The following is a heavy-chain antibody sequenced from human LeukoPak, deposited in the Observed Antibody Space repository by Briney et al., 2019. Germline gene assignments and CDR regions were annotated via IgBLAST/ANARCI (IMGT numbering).Heavy chain of an antibody. CDR2: INPNSGGT. V-gene: IGHV1-2*02. CDR1: GYTFTGYY. D-gene: IGHD6-13*01. J-gene: IGHJ4*02. Sequence: ASVKVSCKASGYTFTGYYMHWVRQAPGQGLEWMGWINPNSGGTNYAQKFQGRVTMTRDTSISTAHMELSRLRSDDTAVYYCARALAAAGKPDFDYWGQGTLVTVSS. CDR3: ARALAAAGKPDFDY.